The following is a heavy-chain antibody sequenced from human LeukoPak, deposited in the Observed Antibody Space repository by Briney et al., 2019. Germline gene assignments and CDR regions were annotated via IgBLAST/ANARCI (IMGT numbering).Heavy chain of an antibody. CDR3: AKDRCSNGIGCYYYYMDV. CDR1: GFTVSSNY. V-gene: IGHV3-23*01. J-gene: IGHJ6*03. CDR2: ISGSGGST. Sequence: PGGSLRLSCAASGFTVSSNYMSWVRQAPGKGLEWVSAISGSGGSTYYADSVKGRFTISRDNSKNTLYLQMNSLRAEDTAVYYCAKDRCSNGIGCYYYYMDVWGKGTTVTISS. D-gene: IGHD2-8*01.